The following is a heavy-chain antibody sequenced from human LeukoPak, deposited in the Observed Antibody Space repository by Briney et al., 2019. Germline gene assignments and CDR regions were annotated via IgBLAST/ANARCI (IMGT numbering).Heavy chain of an antibody. Sequence: GGSLRLSCAASGFTFSSYRMNWVRQAPGKGLEWVSSISRSSSYIYYADSVKGRFTISRDNAKNSLYLQMNSLRAEDTAVYYCARDKRSGFDYWGQGTLVTVSS. CDR2: ISRSSSYI. CDR1: GFTFSSYR. CDR3: ARDKRSGFDY. V-gene: IGHV3-21*01. D-gene: IGHD4-17*01. J-gene: IGHJ4*02.